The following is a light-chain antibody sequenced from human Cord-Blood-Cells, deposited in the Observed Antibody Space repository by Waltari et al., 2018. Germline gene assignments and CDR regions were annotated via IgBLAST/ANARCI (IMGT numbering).Light chain of an antibody. V-gene: IGKV3-15*01. Sequence: EIVMTQSPATLPVSPGERATLSCRASQSVSSNLAWYQQKPGQAPRLLIYGASTRAPVIPARFSGSGSVTDFTLTISSLQSEDFAVYYCQQYNNWPPLTFGGGTKVESK. J-gene: IGKJ4*01. CDR3: QQYNNWPPLT. CDR1: QSVSSN. CDR2: GAS.